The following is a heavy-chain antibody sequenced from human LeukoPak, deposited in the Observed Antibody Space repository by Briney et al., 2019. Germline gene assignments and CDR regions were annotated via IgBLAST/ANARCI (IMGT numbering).Heavy chain of an antibody. D-gene: IGHD1-26*01. CDR1: GGSISSYY. Sequence: KPSETLSLTCSAAGGSISSYYWSWIRQPPGKGLEWIGYIYYSGSTKYNPSLKNRVTISVDTSKNQFSLKLSSVTAADTAVYFCARYRKDPTASGSLLPLVFWGQGTLVTVSS. V-gene: IGHV4-59*01. CDR2: IYYSGST. J-gene: IGHJ4*02. CDR3: ARYRKDPTASGSLLPLVF.